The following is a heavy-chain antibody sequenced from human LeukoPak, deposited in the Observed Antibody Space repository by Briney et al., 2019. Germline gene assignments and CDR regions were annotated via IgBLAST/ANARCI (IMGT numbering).Heavy chain of an antibody. CDR1: GFTFSSYA. V-gene: IGHV3-23*01. CDR3: ARGLRGYYYYAMDV. Sequence: PGGSLRLSCAASGFTFSSYAMSWVRQAPGKGLEWVSAIGGSGGSTYYADSVKGRFTISRDNSKNTLYLQVNSLRAEDTAVYYCARGLRGYYYYAMDVWGQGTTVTVSS. D-gene: IGHD3-10*01. J-gene: IGHJ6*02. CDR2: IGGSGGST.